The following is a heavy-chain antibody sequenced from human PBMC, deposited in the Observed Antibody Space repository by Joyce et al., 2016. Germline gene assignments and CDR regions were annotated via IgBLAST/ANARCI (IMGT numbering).Heavy chain of an antibody. CDR1: GGSIRCSNYY. CDR2: IYYSGIT. Sequence: QLQLQESGPGLVKPSETLSLTCTVSGGSIRCSNYYWGWIRQPPKKGLEWIGSIYYSGITYNNPSLNSRLTVSVDTSKYQFSVKLNSLTAADTAVYYCTRLNYYDSSYDYWGQGTLVTVSS. D-gene: IGHD3-22*01. CDR3: TRLNYYDSSYDY. J-gene: IGHJ4*02. V-gene: IGHV4-39*01.